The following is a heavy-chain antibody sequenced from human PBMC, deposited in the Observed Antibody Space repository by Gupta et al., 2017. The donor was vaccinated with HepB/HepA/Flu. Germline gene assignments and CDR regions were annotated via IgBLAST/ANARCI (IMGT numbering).Heavy chain of an antibody. CDR2: IYYSGST. Sequence: YWGWIRQPPGKGLEWIGSIYYSGSTYYNPSLKSRVTISVDTSKNQFSLKLSSVTAADTAVYYCARHDYGDYGPFDYWGQGTLVTVSS. J-gene: IGHJ4*02. D-gene: IGHD4-17*01. CDR3: ARHDYGDYGPFDY. V-gene: IGHV4-39*01. CDR1: Y.